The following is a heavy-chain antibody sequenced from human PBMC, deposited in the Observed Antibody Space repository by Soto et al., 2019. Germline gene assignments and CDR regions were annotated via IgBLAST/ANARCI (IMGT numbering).Heavy chain of an antibody. V-gene: IGHV5-51*01. D-gene: IGHD5-12*01. CDR2: IYPGDSDT. CDR1: GYSFTSYW. Sequence: PGESLKISCKGSGYSFTSYWIGWVRQMPGKGLEWMGIIYPGDSDTRYSPSFQGQVTISADKSISTAYLQWSSLKASDTAMYYCARHYHETAADMATIYEETLADAFDIWGQGTMVTVSS. J-gene: IGHJ3*02. CDR3: ARHYHETAADMATIYEETLADAFDI.